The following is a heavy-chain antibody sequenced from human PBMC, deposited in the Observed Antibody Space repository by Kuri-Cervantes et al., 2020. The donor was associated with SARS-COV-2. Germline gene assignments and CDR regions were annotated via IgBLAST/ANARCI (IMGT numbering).Heavy chain of an antibody. V-gene: IGHV3-23*01. Sequence: AGSLRLSCAASGFTFSSYAMSWVRQAPGKGLEWVSCIKGGSGTTYYAASVKGRFTVSRDNAKNTLYLLMSSLRVEETAMYYSARDLGVAPDFWGQGTQVTVSS. CDR2: IKGGSGTT. CDR3: ARDLGVAPDF. CDR1: GFTFSSYA. D-gene: IGHD3-16*01. J-gene: IGHJ4*02.